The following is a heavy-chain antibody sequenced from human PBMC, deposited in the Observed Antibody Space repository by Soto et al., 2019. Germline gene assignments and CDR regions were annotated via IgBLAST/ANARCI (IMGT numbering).Heavy chain of an antibody. V-gene: IGHV3-30*03. CDR2: ISYDGSDK. J-gene: IGHJ4*02. CDR1: GFTFSSYG. Sequence: GGSLRLSCAASGFTFSSYGMHWVRQAPGKGLEWVAVISYDGSDKYYADSVKGRFTISRDNAKNTLYLQMNSLRAEDTAVYYCARDFGYWGQGTLVTVSS. D-gene: IGHD3-10*01. CDR3: ARDFGY.